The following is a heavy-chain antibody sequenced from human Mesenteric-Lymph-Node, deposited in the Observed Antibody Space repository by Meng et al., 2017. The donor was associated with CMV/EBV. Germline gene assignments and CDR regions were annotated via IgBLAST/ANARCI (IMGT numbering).Heavy chain of an antibody. J-gene: IGHJ4*02. CDR3: AKDLRGYSNDY. V-gene: IGHV3-23*03. CDR1: EFTFSSYW. D-gene: IGHD4-11*01. Sequence: GESLKISCAASEFTFSSYWMSWVRQAPGKGLEWVSIIYSDDSLTFYADSVKGRFTISRDDSKNTLYLQMNSLRAEDAAIYFCAKDLRGYSNDYWGQGTLVTVSS. CDR2: IYSDDSLT.